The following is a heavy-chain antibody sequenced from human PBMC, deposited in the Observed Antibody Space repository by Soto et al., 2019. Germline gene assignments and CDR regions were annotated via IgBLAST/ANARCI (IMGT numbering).Heavy chain of an antibody. CDR1: GGSISSYY. D-gene: IGHD6-13*01. J-gene: IGHJ5*02. CDR2: SYYSGST. CDR3: ARGLHGGAAALLDWFDP. V-gene: IGHV4-59*01. Sequence: QVQLQESGPGLVKPSETLSLTCTVSGGSISSYYWSWIRQPPGKGLEWIGYSYYSGSTNYNPSLKSRVTISVDTSKNQFSLKLSAVTAADTAVYYCARGLHGGAAALLDWFDPWGQGTLVTVSS.